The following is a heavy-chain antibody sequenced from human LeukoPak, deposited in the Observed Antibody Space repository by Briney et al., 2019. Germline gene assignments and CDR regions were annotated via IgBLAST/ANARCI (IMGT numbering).Heavy chain of an antibody. CDR3: ARGDWYSSSWPFDF. CDR1: GGSITNNNY. J-gene: IGHJ4*02. V-gene: IGHV4-4*02. D-gene: IGHD6-13*01. Sequence: SETLSLTCGVSGGSITNNNYWTWVRQPPGKGLEWIGEVNLQGSTNYNPSLMGRVAISVDTSENQFSLKLSSVTAADTAVYYCARGDWYSSSWPFDFWGQGTLVTVSS. CDR2: VNLQGST.